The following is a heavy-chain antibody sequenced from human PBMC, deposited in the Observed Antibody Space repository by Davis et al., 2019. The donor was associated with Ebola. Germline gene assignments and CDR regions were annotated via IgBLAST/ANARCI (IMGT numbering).Heavy chain of an antibody. Sequence: MPSETLSLTCTVSGGSFNMTGYHCDWLRQPPGKGLEWIGSMSYSGRTYYNPSLKSRVTISLDTPKNHCSLNLGSVTAADTAVYYCARLLEVTGTSYSWFDPWGQGTLVTVSS. D-gene: IGHD2-21*02. J-gene: IGHJ5*02. CDR2: MSYSGRT. V-gene: IGHV4-39*02. CDR1: GGSFNMTGYH. CDR3: ARLLEVTGTSYSWFDP.